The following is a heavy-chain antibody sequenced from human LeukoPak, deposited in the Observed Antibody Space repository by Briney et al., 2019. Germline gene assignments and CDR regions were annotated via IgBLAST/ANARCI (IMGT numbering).Heavy chain of an antibody. J-gene: IGHJ4*02. CDR1: GFTFSSYA. Sequence: GGSLRLSCAASGFTFSSYALSWVRQAPGKGLEWVSAISGSGGSTYYADSVKGRFTISRDNSKNTLYLQMNSLRAEDTAVYYCANAASGSKGSNDYWGQGTLVTVSS. CDR2: ISGSGGST. D-gene: IGHD3-22*01. V-gene: IGHV3-23*01. CDR3: ANAASGSKGSNDY.